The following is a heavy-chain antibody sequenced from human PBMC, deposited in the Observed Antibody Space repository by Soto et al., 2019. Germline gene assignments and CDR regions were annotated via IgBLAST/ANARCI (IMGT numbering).Heavy chain of an antibody. CDR2: IYYSGST. CDR1: GGSISSGDYY. D-gene: IGHD5-18*01. V-gene: IGHV4-30-4*01. CDR3: ARSRKDTAMVPFDY. Sequence: TSETLSLTCTVSGGSISSGDYYWSWIRQPPGKGLEWIGYIYYSGSTYYNPSLKSRVTISVDTSKNQFSLKLSSVTAADTAVYYCARSRKDTAMVPFDYWGQGTLVTVSS. J-gene: IGHJ4*02.